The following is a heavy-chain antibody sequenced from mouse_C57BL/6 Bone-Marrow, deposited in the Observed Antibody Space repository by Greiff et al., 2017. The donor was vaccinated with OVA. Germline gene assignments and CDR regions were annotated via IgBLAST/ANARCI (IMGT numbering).Heavy chain of an antibody. V-gene: IGHV14-2*01. J-gene: IGHJ2*01. CDR1: GFNIKDYY. CDR3: AREAYYYGSLDY. D-gene: IGHD1-1*01. CDR2: IDPEDGET. Sequence: VQLKESGAELVKPGASVKLSCTASGFNIKDYYMHWMKQRTEQGLEWIGRIDPEDGETKYAPKFQGKATITADTSSNTAYLQLSSLTSEDPAVYYCAREAYYYGSLDYWGQGTTLTVSS.